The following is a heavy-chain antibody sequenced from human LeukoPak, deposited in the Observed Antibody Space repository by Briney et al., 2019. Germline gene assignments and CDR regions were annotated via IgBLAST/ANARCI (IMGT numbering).Heavy chain of an antibody. J-gene: IGHJ4*02. CDR3: ARDQCSGGSCYSASGDY. D-gene: IGHD2-15*01. V-gene: IGHV1-69*04. Sequence: ASVKVSCKASGGTFSSYAISWVRQAPGQGLEWMGRIIPILGIANYAQKFQGRVTITADKSTSTAYMELSSLRSEDTAVYYCARDQCSGGSCYSASGDYWGQGTLVTVSS. CDR2: IIPILGIA. CDR1: GGTFSSYA.